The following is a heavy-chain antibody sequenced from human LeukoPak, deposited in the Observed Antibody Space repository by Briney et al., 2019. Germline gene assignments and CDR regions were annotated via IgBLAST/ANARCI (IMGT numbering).Heavy chain of an antibody. CDR1: GFTVSSNY. V-gene: IGHV3-53*04. CDR2: IYSGGST. Sequence: GGSLRLSCAASGFTVSSNYMSWVRQAPGKGLEWVSVIYSGGSTYYADSVKGRFTISRQNSKNTLYLQMNSLRAEDTAVYYCARGHVSDAFDIWGQGTMVTVSS. CDR3: ARGHVSDAFDI. J-gene: IGHJ3*02.